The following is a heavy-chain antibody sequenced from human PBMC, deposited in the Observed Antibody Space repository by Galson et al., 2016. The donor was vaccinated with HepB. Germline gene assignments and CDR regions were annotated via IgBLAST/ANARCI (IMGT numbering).Heavy chain of an antibody. D-gene: IGHD4-17*01. V-gene: IGHV4-31*03. J-gene: IGHJ5*02. CDR2: IYYSGTA. Sequence: TLSLTCTVSGGSISIGNYYWIWIRQHPGKGLEWIGYIYYSGTAYYNPSLKSRATITMGTSKNQFCLNLRYVTAADTAVYYCARTTTVITEWFDPWGQGTLVTVSS. CDR3: ARTTTVITEWFDP. CDR1: GGSISIGNYY.